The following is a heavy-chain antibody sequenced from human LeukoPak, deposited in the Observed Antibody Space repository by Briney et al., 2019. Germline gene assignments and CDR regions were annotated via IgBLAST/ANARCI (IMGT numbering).Heavy chain of an antibody. Sequence: SETLSLTCTVSGGSISSGSYYWSWLRQPAGKGLEWIGRIYTSGSTNYNPSLKSRVTISVDTSKNQFSLKLSSVTAADTAVYYCARCNVVYYYGSGSPTAFDYWGQGTLVTVSS. V-gene: IGHV4-61*02. CDR1: GGSISSGSYY. CDR3: ARCNVVYYYGSGSPTAFDY. J-gene: IGHJ4*02. CDR2: IYTSGST. D-gene: IGHD3-10*01.